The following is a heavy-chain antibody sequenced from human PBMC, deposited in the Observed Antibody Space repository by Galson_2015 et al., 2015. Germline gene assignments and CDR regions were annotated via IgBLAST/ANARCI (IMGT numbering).Heavy chain of an antibody. Sequence: LRLSCAASGFTFSSYWIHWVRQAPGKGLVWLSGLNVDVTDIKYADSVKARFTISRDNAKSTVDLQMNSLRAEDTAVYYCTRVVVGFWGVFDYWGQGALVTVSS. CDR3: TRVVVGFWGVFDY. J-gene: IGHJ4*02. CDR2: LNVDVTDI. D-gene: IGHD3-16*01. CDR1: GFTFSSYW. V-gene: IGHV3-74*03.